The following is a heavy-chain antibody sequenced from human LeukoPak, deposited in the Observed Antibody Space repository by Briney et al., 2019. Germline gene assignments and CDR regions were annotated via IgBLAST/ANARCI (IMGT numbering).Heavy chain of an antibody. CDR2: IKSKTDGGTT. CDR1: GFPFSNYW. Sequence: PGGSLRLSCAASGFPFSNYWMSWVRQAPGKGLEWVGRIKSKTDGGTTDYAAPVKGRFTISRDDSKNTLYLQMNSLKTEDTAVYYCTTYVLRFLEWLSQPLRFDYWGQGTLVTVSS. D-gene: IGHD3-3*01. V-gene: IGHV3-15*01. J-gene: IGHJ4*02. CDR3: TTYVLRFLEWLSQPLRFDY.